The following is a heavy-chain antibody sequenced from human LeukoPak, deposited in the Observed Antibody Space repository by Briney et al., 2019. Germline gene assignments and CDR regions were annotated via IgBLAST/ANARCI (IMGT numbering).Heavy chain of an antibody. Sequence: PSETLSLTCAVYGGSFSGYYWSWIRQPPGKGLEWIGEINHSGSTNYNPSLKSRVTISVDTSKNQFSLKLSSVTAADTAVYYCARTRIAAADYFDYWGQGTLVTVSS. CDR1: GGSFSGYY. CDR3: ARTRIAAADYFDY. CDR2: INHSGST. D-gene: IGHD6-13*01. J-gene: IGHJ4*02. V-gene: IGHV4-34*01.